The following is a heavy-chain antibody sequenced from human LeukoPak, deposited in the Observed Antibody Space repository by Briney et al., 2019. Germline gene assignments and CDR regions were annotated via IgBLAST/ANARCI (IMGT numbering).Heavy chain of an antibody. CDR3: AKDLDSSSSSLFDY. V-gene: IGHV3-9*01. CDR1: GFTFDDYA. D-gene: IGHD6-6*01. J-gene: IGHJ4*02. Sequence: PGGSLRLSCAASGFTFDDYAMHWVRQAPGKGLEWVSGISWNGGSIGYADSVKGRFTISRDNAKNSLYLQMNSLRPEDTALYYCAKDLDSSSSSLFDYWGQGTLVTVSS. CDR2: ISWNGGSI.